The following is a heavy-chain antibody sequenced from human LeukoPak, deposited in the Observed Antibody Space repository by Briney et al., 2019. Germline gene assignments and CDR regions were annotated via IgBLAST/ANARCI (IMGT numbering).Heavy chain of an antibody. CDR3: ARGIKGGVYPNWFDP. D-gene: IGHD5/OR15-5a*01. Sequence: SETLSLTCTVSGGSISSYYWSWIRQPARKGLEWMWRIYTSGSTNYNPSLKSRVAMSVDTSKNQFSLKLSSVTAADTAVYYCARGIKGGVYPNWFDPWGQGTLVTVSS. J-gene: IGHJ5*02. CDR2: IYTSGST. CDR1: GGSISSYY. V-gene: IGHV4-4*07.